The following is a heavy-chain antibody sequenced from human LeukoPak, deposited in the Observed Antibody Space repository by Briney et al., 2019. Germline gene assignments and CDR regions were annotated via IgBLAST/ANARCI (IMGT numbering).Heavy chain of an antibody. CDR3: ARGAPSITIFGVAFDY. CDR1: GFTFSSYG. J-gene: IGHJ4*02. V-gene: IGHV3-33*01. CDR2: IWYDGSNK. Sequence: PGGSLRLSCAASGFTFSSYGMHWVRQAPGKGLEWVAVIWYDGSNKYCADSVKGRFTISRDNSKDTLYLQMNSLRAEDTAVYYCARGAPSITIFGVAFDYWGQGTLVTVSS. D-gene: IGHD3-3*01.